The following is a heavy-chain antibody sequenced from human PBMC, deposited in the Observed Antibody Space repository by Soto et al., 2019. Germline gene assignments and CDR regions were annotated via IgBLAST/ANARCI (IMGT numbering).Heavy chain of an antibody. CDR2: ISYDGSNK. CDR3: AGGQYYFDY. CDR1: GFPFSSYG. Sequence: QVQLVESGGGVVQSGTSLRLSCAASGFPFSSYGMHWVRQAPGKGLEWVAQISYDGSNKFYADSVKGRFTISRDNSKNTLYLQMSSPRAEDTAVYYCAGGQYYFDYCGQGTVVSVSS. J-gene: IGHJ4*02. D-gene: IGHD2-15*01. V-gene: IGHV3-30*03.